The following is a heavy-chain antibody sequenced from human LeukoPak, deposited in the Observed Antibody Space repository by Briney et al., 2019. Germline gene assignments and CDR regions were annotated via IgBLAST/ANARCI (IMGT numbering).Heavy chain of an antibody. CDR2: VYYSGST. D-gene: IGHD6-19*01. V-gene: IGHV4-39*07. J-gene: IGHJ3*01. CDR3: AREDAVSSDDAFDL. CDR1: GGSVSTIDYY. Sequence: SETLSLTCTASGGSVSTIDYYWGWIRQPPGKGLEWIGSVYYSGSTYYNAPLKSRVTISVDTSKNQFSLKLSAVTAADTAMYYCAREDAVSSDDAFDLWGQGTMVTVS.